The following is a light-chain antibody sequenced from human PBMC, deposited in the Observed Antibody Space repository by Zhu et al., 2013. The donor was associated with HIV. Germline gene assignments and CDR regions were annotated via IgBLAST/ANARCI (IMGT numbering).Light chain of an antibody. CDR2: AAS. CDR3: QKYNSVPIT. V-gene: IGKV1-27*01. Sequence: DIQMTQSPSSLSASVGDRVTITCRASQSISSYLNWYQQKPGKAPELLIYAASTLQSGVPSRFSGSGSGTDFTLTISSLQPEDVATYYCQKYNSVPITFGPGTKVDIK. CDR1: QSISSY. J-gene: IGKJ3*01.